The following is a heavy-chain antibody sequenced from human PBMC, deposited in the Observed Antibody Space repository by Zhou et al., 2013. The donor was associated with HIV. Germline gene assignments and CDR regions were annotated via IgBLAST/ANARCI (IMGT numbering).Heavy chain of an antibody. V-gene: IGHV4-34*01. J-gene: IGHJ2*01. D-gene: IGHD5-12*01. Sequence: QVQLQQWGAGLLKPSETLSLTCAVHGGSFSDYYWSWIRQPPGKGLEWIGEISHSGSTKYNPSLKSRIIMSVDTSKNQFSLRLTSVTAADTAVYYCAAAGLGRYFDLWGRGTLVTVSS. CDR1: GGSFSDYY. CDR3: AAAGLGRYFDL. CDR2: ISHSGST.